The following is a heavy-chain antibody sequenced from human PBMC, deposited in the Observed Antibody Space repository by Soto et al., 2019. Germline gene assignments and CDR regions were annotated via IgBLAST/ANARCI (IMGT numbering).Heavy chain of an antibody. Sequence: SETLSLTCTVSGGSISSGGYYWSWIRQHPGKGLEWIGYIYYSGSTYYNPSLKSRVTISVDTSKNQFSLKLSSVTAADTAVYYCATTGITGTVIAYWGQGTLVTVSS. CDR2: IYYSGST. J-gene: IGHJ4*02. CDR3: ATTGITGTVIAY. V-gene: IGHV4-31*03. D-gene: IGHD1-7*01. CDR1: GGSISSGGYY.